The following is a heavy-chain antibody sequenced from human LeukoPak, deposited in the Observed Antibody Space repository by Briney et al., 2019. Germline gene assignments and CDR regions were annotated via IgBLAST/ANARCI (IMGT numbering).Heavy chain of an antibody. CDR2: INPNSGGT. J-gene: IGHJ6*02. CDR1: GYTPTELS. V-gene: IGHV1-2*02. CDR3: ARAKAAAGTRSYGMDV. D-gene: IGHD6-13*01. Sequence: ASVKVSCKVSGYTPTELSMHWVRQAPGQGLEWMGWINPNSGGTNYAQKFQGRVTMTRDTSISTAYMELSRLRSDDTAVYYCARAKAAAGTRSYGMDVWGQGTTVTVSS.